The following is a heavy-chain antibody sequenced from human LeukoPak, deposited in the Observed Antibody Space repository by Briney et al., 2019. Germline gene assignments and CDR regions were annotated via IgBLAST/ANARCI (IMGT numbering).Heavy chain of an antibody. CDR3: ARDSYSGSGSYYLFDY. D-gene: IGHD3-10*01. CDR1: GFTVSSNY. J-gene: IGHJ4*02. V-gene: IGHV3-23*01. CDR2: ISGSGGST. Sequence: GGSLRLSCAASGFTVSSNYMSWVRQAPGKGLEWVSAISGSGGSTYYADSVKGRFTISRDNSKNTLYLQMNSLRAEDTAVYYCARDSYSGSGSYYLFDYWGQGTLVTVSS.